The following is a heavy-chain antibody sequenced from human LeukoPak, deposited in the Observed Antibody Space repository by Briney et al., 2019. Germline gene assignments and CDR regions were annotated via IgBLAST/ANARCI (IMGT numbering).Heavy chain of an antibody. CDR3: ARDLHSSGWYWFDP. D-gene: IGHD6-19*01. CDR2: IYYSGST. V-gene: IGHV4-59*01. CDR1: GGSISSYY. J-gene: IGHJ5*02. Sequence: SETLSLACTVSGGSISSYYWSWIRQPPGKGLGWIGYIYYSGSTNYNPSLKSRVTISVDTSKNQFSLKLSSVTAADTAVYYCARDLHSSGWYWFDPWGQGTLVTVSS.